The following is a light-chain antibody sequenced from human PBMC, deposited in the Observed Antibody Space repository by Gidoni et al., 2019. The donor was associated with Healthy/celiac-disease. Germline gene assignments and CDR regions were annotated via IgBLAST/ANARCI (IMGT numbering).Light chain of an antibody. CDR1: QSVSSN. Sequence: EIVMTQSPATLSVSPGESATLSCRASQSVSSNLAWYQQKPGQAPRLLIYGASTRATGIPARFSGSGSGTEFTLTISSLQSEDFAVYYCQQYNNWPPYTFXQXTKLEIK. CDR2: GAS. V-gene: IGKV3-15*01. CDR3: QQYNNWPPYT. J-gene: IGKJ2*01.